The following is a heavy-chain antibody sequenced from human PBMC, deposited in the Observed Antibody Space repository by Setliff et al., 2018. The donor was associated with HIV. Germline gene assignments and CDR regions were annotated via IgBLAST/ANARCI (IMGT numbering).Heavy chain of an antibody. D-gene: IGHD3-3*01. J-gene: IGHJ5*02. CDR3: AREGDVLGGYYVNWFDP. Sequence: GASVKVSCKASGYTFTDYYIHWVRQAPGQGLEWMGWINANSGGTNYAQKFQGRVTMTRDTSISTAYMDLSRLRSDDTAVYYCAREGDVLGGYYVNWFDPWGQGTLVTVSS. V-gene: IGHV1-2*02. CDR1: GYTFTDYY. CDR2: INANSGGT.